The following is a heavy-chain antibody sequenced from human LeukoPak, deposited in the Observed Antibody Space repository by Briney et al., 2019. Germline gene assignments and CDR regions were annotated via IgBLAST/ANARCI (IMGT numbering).Heavy chain of an antibody. D-gene: IGHD6-6*01. J-gene: IGHJ3*02. CDR3: VRDQGSWSIAAHLDTFDM. CDR1: GFTFSNAW. V-gene: IGHV3-48*01. CDR2: ITSSSSAK. Sequence: GGSLRLSCAASGFTFSNAWMSWVRQAPGKGLEWVSYITSSSSAKYYAASVRGRFTISRDNAKNSLYLQMNSLTAEDTAVYFCVRDQGSWSIAAHLDTFDMWGQGTMVTVSS.